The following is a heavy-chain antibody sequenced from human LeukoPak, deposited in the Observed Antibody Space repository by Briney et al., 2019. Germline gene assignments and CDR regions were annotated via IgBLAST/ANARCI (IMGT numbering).Heavy chain of an antibody. CDR3: ARGHYGSAFFDY. CDR2: INYNAADT. CDR1: GFTFSSYA. D-gene: IGHD3-10*01. J-gene: IGHJ4*02. Sequence: PGGSLRLSCAASGFTFSSYAMSWVRQAPGKGLEWVSSINYNAADTRYTDSVKGRFTISRDNAKNSLYLQMNSLRAEDTAVYYCARGHYGSAFFDYWGQGTLVTVSS. V-gene: IGHV3-20*04.